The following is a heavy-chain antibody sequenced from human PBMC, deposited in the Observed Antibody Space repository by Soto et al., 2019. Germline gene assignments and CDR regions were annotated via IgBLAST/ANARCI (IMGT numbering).Heavy chain of an antibody. D-gene: IGHD1-1*01. CDR3: VRSGDNYNLLDY. J-gene: IGHJ4*02. Sequence: PGGSLRLSCAASGFTFSDHYMSWIRQAPGKGLEWIGYSSNSGSFTRYADSVKGRFSISRDNAKNSLYLQINSLRGDDTAIYYCVRSGDNYNLLDYWGQGTPVTVPQ. V-gene: IGHV3-11*06. CDR2: SSNSGSFT. CDR1: GFTFSDHY.